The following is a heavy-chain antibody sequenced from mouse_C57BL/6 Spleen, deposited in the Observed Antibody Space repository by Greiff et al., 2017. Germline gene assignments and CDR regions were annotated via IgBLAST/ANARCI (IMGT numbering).Heavy chain of an antibody. V-gene: IGHV14-2*01. CDR3: ARGHGEYFDY. CDR1: GFNIKDYY. Sequence: EVQLQQSGAELVTPGASVKLSCTASGFNIKDYYMNWVQQRTEQGLEWIGRIDPEDGETKYDPNFQGKATITADTSYNTAYLQLSSLTSEDTAVYYWARGHGEYFDYWGQSTTLSVAS. CDR2: IDPEDGET. J-gene: IGHJ2*01.